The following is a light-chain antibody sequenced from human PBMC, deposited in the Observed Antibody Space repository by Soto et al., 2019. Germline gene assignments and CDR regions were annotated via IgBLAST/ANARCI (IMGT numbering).Light chain of an antibody. Sequence: DIVMTQSPDSLAVSLGERATINCRSSRSVLFTSNNKNFLAWYQHKPGQSPKLLINWASAREPGVPDRFSGSGAGKGFTLNNNSRQAEDVATYDCQQFFYIPTFGQGTKVEI. CDR1: RSVLFTSNNKNF. J-gene: IGKJ1*01. CDR2: WAS. CDR3: QQFFYIPT. V-gene: IGKV4-1*01.